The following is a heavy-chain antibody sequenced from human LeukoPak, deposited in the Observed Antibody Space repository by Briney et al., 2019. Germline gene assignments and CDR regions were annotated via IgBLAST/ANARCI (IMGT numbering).Heavy chain of an antibody. CDR2: ISGSGGKT. CDR3: AQSGQFDS. D-gene: IGHD2-8*02. Sequence: HPGGSLRLSCTASGFTFSNYFMSWVRQAPGKGLEWVSSISGSGGKTYYTDSVKGRYTISRDNSKNVLYLQMNSLRAEDTAVYYCAQSGQFDSWAREPWSPSPQ. J-gene: IGHJ5*01. CDR1: GFTFSNYF. V-gene: IGHV3-23*01.